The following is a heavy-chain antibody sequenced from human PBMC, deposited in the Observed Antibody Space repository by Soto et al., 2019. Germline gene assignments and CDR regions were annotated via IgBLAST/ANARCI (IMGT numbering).Heavy chain of an antibody. J-gene: IGHJ6*02. D-gene: IGHD2-15*01. CDR3: ARHKGYCSSTSCYGMDV. CDR1: GYTFTTYW. V-gene: IGHV5-51*01. CDR2: IYPGDSDS. Sequence: GESLKISCEGSGYTFTTYWVAWVRQMPGKGPEWVGSIYPGDSDSRYNPSVQGQVTISADRSISTAYLQWNSLKASDTAMYFCARHKGYCSSTSCYGMDVWGQGTTVTVSS.